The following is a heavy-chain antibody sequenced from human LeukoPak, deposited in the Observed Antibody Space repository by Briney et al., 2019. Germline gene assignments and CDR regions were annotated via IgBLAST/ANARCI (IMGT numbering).Heavy chain of an antibody. CDR3: AKDSAAAGEFDY. J-gene: IGHJ4*02. V-gene: IGHV3-30*02. CDR2: IRFDGSNK. D-gene: IGHD6-13*01. Sequence: GGSLRLSCAASGFTFSGYGMHWVRQAPGKGLEWVAFIRFDGSNKYYADPVKGRFTISRDNSKNTLYLQMNSLRAEDTAVYYCAKDSAAAGEFDYWGQGTLVTVSS. CDR1: GFTFSGYG.